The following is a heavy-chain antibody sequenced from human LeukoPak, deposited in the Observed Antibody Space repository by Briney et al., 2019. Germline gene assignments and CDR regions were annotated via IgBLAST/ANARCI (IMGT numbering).Heavy chain of an antibody. V-gene: IGHV3-21*01. J-gene: IGHJ4*02. CDR3: ARGGYYSSSWFEGYLDY. CDR2: ISSSSSYI. D-gene: IGHD6-13*01. CDR1: GFTFSSYS. Sequence: PGGSLRLSCAASGFTFSSYSMNWVRQAPGKGLEWVSSISSSSSYIYYADSVEGRFTISRDNAKNSLYLQMNSLRAEDTAVYYCARGGYYSSSWFEGYLDYWGQGTLVTVSS.